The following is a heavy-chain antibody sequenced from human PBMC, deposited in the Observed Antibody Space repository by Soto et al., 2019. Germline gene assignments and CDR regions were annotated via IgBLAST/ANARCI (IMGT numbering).Heavy chain of an antibody. Sequence: ASLKVSCKASGYTFTDYAIHWVRQAPGQGLEWMGWINVGNGNTGYSRKFQGRVTNARDMSASTAYIEVTSLTSEDTAIYYCAREGAHYTPLDHWGQGTLVTVPQ. V-gene: IGHV1-3*01. CDR1: GYTFTDYA. CDR2: INVGNGNT. J-gene: IGHJ4*02. D-gene: IGHD2-15*01. CDR3: AREGAHYTPLDH.